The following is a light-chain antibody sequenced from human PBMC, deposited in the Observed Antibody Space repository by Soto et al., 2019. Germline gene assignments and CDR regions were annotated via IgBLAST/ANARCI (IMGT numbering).Light chain of an antibody. V-gene: IGKV3D-20*02. CDR3: QQRNTWPPIT. Sequence: EIVLTQSPGTLSLSPGEGATLSCRASQSVSSSYLVWHQQKPGQAPRLLIYGASSRATAIPARFSGSGSGTDFTLTVSSLEPEDFALYYCQQRNTWPPITFGQGTRLEIK. CDR1: QSVSSSY. CDR2: GAS. J-gene: IGKJ5*01.